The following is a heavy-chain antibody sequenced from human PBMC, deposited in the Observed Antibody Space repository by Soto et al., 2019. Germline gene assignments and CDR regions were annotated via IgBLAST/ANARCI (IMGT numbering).Heavy chain of an antibody. J-gene: IGHJ4*02. CDR1: GFTFSSYG. V-gene: IGHV3-30*18. CDR2: ISYDGSNK. Sequence: GGSLRLSCAASGFTFSSYGMHWVRQAPGKGLEWVAVISYDGSNKYYADSVKGRFTISRDNSKNTLYLQMNSLRAEDTAVYYCAKDRRPYSSGWYHLDYWGQGTLVPVSS. D-gene: IGHD6-19*01. CDR3: AKDRRPYSSGWYHLDY.